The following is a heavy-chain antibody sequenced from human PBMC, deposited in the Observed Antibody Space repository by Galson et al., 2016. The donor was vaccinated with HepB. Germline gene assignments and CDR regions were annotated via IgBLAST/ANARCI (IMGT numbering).Heavy chain of an antibody. CDR3: ARAQWILARRAAYFDH. CDR1: GLPFSNYW. CDR2: IKQDGSEK. V-gene: IGHV3-7*04. Sequence: SLRLSCAASGLPFSNYWMHWVRQAPGKGLEWVANIKQDGSEKYYVDSVKGRFTISRDNARNSMYLQMNSLRADDTAVYYCARAQWILARRAAYFDHWGQGILVTVSP. D-gene: IGHD5-18*01. J-gene: IGHJ4*02.